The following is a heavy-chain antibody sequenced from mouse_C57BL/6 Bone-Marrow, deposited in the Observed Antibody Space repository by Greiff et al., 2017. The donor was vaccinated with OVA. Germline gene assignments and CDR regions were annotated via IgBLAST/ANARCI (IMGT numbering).Heavy chain of an antibody. D-gene: IGHD2-2*01. J-gene: IGHJ2*01. CDR1: GFTFSDYG. CDR2: ISSGSSTI. V-gene: IGHV5-17*01. Sequence: EVQGVESGGGLVKPGGSLKLSCAASGFTFSDYGMHWVRQAPEKGLEWVAYISSGSSTIYYADTVKGRFTISRDNAKNTLFLQMTSLRSEDTAMYYCARRGSSTMVTYFDYWGQGTTLTVSS. CDR3: ARRGSSTMVTYFDY.